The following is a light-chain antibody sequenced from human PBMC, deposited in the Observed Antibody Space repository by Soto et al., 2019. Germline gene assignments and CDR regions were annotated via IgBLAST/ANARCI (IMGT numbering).Light chain of an antibody. J-gene: IGLJ1*01. CDR2: EGS. CDR3: CSYAGSSIDYV. Sequence: QSVLTQPASVSGSPGQSITISCTGTSSDVGSYNLVSWYQQHPGKAPKLMIYEGSKRPSGVSNRFSGSKSGNTASLTISGLQAEDEADYYCCSYAGSSIDYVFGNGTKVTVL. CDR1: SSDVGSYNL. V-gene: IGLV2-23*01.